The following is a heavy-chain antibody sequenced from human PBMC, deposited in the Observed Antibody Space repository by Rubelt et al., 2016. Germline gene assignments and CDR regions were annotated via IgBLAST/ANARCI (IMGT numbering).Heavy chain of an antibody. D-gene: IGHD3-3*01. CDR1: GGTFSSYA. CDR3: AGGRGKHYDFWSGYYRRVDWFDP. V-gene: IGHV1-69*06. CDR2: IIPIFATA. Sequence: QVQLVQSGAEVKKPGSSVKVSCKASGGTFSSYAISWVRQAPGQGLEWMGGIIPIFATAYYAQKFQGRVTMTRNTSISTAYMELSSLRSEDTAVYYCAGGRGKHYDFWSGYYRRVDWFDPWGQGTLVTVSS. J-gene: IGHJ5*02.